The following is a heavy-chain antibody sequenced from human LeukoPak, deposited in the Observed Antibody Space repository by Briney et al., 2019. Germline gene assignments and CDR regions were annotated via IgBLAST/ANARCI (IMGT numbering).Heavy chain of an antibody. Sequence: PGGPLRLSCAASGFTFSSYWRPWVRHGPGKGLVWVSRINSDGSSTNYADSVKGRFTISRDNAKNTLYLQMNSLRAEDSAMYYCARVVAGNSDYWGQGTLVTVSS. V-gene: IGHV3-74*01. CDR3: ARVVAGNSDY. CDR1: GFTFSSYW. J-gene: IGHJ4*02. CDR2: INSDGSST. D-gene: IGHD5-12*01.